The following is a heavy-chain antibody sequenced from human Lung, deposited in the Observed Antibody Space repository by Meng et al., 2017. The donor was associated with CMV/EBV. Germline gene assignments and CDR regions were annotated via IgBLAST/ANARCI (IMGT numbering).Heavy chain of an antibody. CDR1: GGSISSGDYY. Sequence: QVPRQESGPGLVKPSQTLSLTCTVPGGSISSGDYYWSWIRQPPGKGLEWIGYIYYSGSTYYNPSLKSRVTISVDTSKNQFSLKLSSVTAADTAVYYCARALDTAMVTFDYWGQGTLVTVSS. CDR2: IYYSGST. CDR3: ARALDTAMVTFDY. D-gene: IGHD5-18*01. V-gene: IGHV4-30-4*08. J-gene: IGHJ4*02.